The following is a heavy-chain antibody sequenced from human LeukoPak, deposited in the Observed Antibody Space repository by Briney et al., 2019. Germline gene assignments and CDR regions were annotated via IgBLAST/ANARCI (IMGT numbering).Heavy chain of an antibody. V-gene: IGHV1-18*01. D-gene: IGHD4-23*01. CDR1: GYTFTSYG. CDR3: ARVRWSVGALDY. J-gene: IGHJ4*02. CDR2: ISAYNGNT. Sequence: ASVKVSCKASGYTFTSYGISWVRQAPGQGLEWMGWISAYNGNTNYAQKLQGRVTMTTDTSASTAYMELSSLRSEDTAVYYCARVRWSVGALDYWGQGTLVTVSS.